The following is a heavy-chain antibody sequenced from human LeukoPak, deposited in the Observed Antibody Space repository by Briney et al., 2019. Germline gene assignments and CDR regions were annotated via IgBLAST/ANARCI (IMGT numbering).Heavy chain of an antibody. J-gene: IGHJ4*02. D-gene: IGHD1-14*01. CDR2: IRYDGSKK. Sequence: GGSLRLSCAASGFTFSSYGMHWVRHAPGKGLEWVASIRYDGSKKYYADSMTGRFTISRDNSKNTLYLEINSLRAEDTAVYYCARGRTPFDYWGQGTLVTVSS. CDR3: ARGRTPFDY. CDR1: GFTFSSYG. V-gene: IGHV3-30*02.